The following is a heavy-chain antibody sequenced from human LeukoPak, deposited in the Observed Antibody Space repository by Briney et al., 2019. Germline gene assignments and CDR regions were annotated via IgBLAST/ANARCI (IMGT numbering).Heavy chain of an antibody. Sequence: PGGSLRLSCAASGFTFSSYTMSWVRQAPGKGLEWVSTITTSDGNTYYADSVKGRFTVSRDNSKNTLYLQMSSLRAEDTAVYYCAKDGSSGWYGKNDYWGQGTLVTVSS. V-gene: IGHV3-23*01. CDR2: ITTSDGNT. J-gene: IGHJ4*02. CDR3: AKDGSSGWYGKNDY. D-gene: IGHD6-19*01. CDR1: GFTFSSYT.